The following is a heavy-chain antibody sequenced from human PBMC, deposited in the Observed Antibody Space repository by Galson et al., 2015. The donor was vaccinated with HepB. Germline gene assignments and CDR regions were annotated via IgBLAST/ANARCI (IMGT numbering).Heavy chain of an antibody. CDR1: GFLFSTSA. CDR2: ISSNGGHT. J-gene: IGHJ6*02. D-gene: IGHD4-17*01. Sequence: SLRLSCADSGFLFSTSAMHWVRQAPGKVLEYVSAISSNGGHTYYAESVEVRFTLSRDNSKDTLYRQMSSLRPEDTAVYYCVRTYGDYYYYYYGMDVWGQGTTVTCSS. CDR3: VRTYGDYYYYYYGMDV. V-gene: IGHV3-64D*06.